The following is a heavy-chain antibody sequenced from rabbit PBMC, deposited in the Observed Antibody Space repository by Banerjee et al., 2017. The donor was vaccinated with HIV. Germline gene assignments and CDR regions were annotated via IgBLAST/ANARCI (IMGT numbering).Heavy chain of an antibody. CDR1: GFSFSSGYW. Sequence: QEQLEESGGDLVKPEGSLTLTCTASGFSFSSGYWICWVRQAPGKGLEWIACIYAGSTGNTYYASWAKGRFTISKPSSTTVTLQMTSLTAADTATYFCARDLAGVIGWNFNLWGPGTLVTVS. CDR2: IYAGSTGNT. J-gene: IGHJ4*01. V-gene: IGHV1S45*01. CDR3: ARDLAGVIGWNFNL. D-gene: IGHD4-1*01.